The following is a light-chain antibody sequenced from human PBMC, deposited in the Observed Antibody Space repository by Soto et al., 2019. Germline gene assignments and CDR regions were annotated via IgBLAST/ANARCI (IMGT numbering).Light chain of an antibody. CDR2: SAS. CDR3: QQYYTTPRWT. CDR1: QPAVFGSNNKNY. J-gene: IGKJ1*01. V-gene: IGKV4-1*01. Sequence: IVMTQSPDSMSASLGEMGTINCKPSQPAVFGSNNKNYLAWYQQKPGQPPKLLIYSASTRESGVPDRFSGSGSGTDFTLTISSLQAADVAVYYCQQYYTTPRWTFGQGTKVDI.